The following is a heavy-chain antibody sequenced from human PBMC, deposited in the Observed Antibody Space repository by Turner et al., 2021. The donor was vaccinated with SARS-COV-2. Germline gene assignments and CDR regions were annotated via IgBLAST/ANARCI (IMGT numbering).Heavy chain of an antibody. CDR2: INPNSGGT. V-gene: IGHV1-2*02. CDR1: GSTFSGYY. Sequence: QVQLVQSGAEVKKPGAPVKVPCKASGSTFSGYYMHWVRQAPGQGLEWMGWINPNSGGTNYAQKFQGRVTMTSDTSISTAYMELSRLRSDDTAVYYCARGPRGYDFWSGYPNWFDPWGQGTLVTVSS. CDR3: ARGPRGYDFWSGYPNWFDP. D-gene: IGHD3-3*01. J-gene: IGHJ5*02.